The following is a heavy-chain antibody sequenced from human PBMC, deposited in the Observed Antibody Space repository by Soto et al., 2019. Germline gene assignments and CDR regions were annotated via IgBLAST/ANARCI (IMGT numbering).Heavy chain of an antibody. Sequence: QLQQWGAGLLKPSETLSLTCAVYNGSFSKYYWNWIRQSPGKGLAWIGEINQSGATNYNPSLKSRVTISVDTSKNQFSLKLKSRTAADTAVYYCARVYYYASGSAFPYWGQGTLVTVSS. CDR2: INQSGAT. D-gene: IGHD3-10*01. J-gene: IGHJ4*02. CDR3: ARVYYYASGSAFPY. V-gene: IGHV4-34*01. CDR1: NGSFSKYY.